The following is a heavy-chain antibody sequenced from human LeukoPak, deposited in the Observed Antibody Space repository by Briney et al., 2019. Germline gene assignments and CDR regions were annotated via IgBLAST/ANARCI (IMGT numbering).Heavy chain of an antibody. Sequence: GGSLRLSCAASGFTFSSYGMHWVRQAPGKGLEWVAVISYDGSNKYYADSVEGRSTISRDNSKNTLYLQMNSLRAEDTAVYYCAKDHGGIAIWGQGTMVTVSS. J-gene: IGHJ3*02. CDR2: ISYDGSNK. CDR1: GFTFSSYG. CDR3: AKDHGGIAI. D-gene: IGHD6-13*01. V-gene: IGHV3-30*18.